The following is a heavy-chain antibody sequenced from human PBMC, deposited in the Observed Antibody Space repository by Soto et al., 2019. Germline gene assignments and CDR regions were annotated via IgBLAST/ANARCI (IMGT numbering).Heavy chain of an antibody. Sequence: PGESLKISCKASGYSFTKFWIGWVRQMPGKGLEWMGIIYPADSDTTYSPSLQGHVTFSADKSISTAYLQWTSLKASDTAMYYCARRHTFSVLDDSDIWGKGTMVTVSS. V-gene: IGHV5-51*01. D-gene: IGHD2-2*02. J-gene: IGHJ3*02. CDR1: GYSFTKFW. CDR2: IYPADSDT. CDR3: ARRHTFSVLDDSDI.